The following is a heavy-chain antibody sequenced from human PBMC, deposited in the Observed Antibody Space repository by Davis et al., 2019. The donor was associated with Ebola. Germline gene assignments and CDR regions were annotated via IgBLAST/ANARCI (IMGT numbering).Heavy chain of an antibody. CDR2: IYHSAST. J-gene: IGHJ6*02. CDR3: ARLRGSCHRAFYYYGMDV. D-gene: IGHD2-15*01. Sequence: MPSETLSLTCAASGGSISSGGYSWSWIWQPLGKGLEWIGYIYHSASTYYNPSLKSRVTISVDRSKNQFSLKLSSVTAADTAVYYCARLRGSCHRAFYYYGMDVWGQGTTVTVSS. CDR1: GGSISSGGYS. V-gene: IGHV4-30-2*01.